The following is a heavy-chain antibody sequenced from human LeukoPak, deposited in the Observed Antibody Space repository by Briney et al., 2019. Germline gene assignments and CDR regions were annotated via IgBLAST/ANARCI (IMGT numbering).Heavy chain of an antibody. CDR2: ISAYNGNT. J-gene: IGHJ4*02. Sequence: ASVKVSCKASGYTFTSYDINWVRQATGQGLEWMGWISAYNGNTNYAQKLQGRVTMTTDTSTSTAYMELRGLRSDDTAVYYCARDRDYDILTGSDYWGQGTLVTVSS. CDR3: ARDRDYDILTGSDY. V-gene: IGHV1-18*01. D-gene: IGHD3-9*01. CDR1: GYTFTSYD.